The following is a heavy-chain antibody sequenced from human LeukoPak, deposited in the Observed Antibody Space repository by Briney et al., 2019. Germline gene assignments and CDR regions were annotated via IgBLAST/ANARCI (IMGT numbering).Heavy chain of an antibody. Sequence: GGSLRLSCAASGFTFSSYSINWVRQAPGRGLEWVSSISSSSSVIFYSDSVKGRFTISRDNAKNSLYLQMNSLRAEDTAVYYCAKDRDTAMEGWGQGTLVTVSS. J-gene: IGHJ4*02. CDR2: ISSSSSVI. V-gene: IGHV3-21*01. CDR1: GFTFSSYS. D-gene: IGHD5-18*01. CDR3: AKDRDTAMEG.